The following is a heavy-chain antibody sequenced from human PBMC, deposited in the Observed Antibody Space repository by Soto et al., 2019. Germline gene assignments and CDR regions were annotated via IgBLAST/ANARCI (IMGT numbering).Heavy chain of an antibody. J-gene: IGHJ5*02. CDR1: GFTFSSYA. CDR3: GGGPGGERRNFDP. CDR2: ISGSGGST. Sequence: GGSLRLSCAASGFTFSSYAMSWVRQAPGKGLEWVSAISGSGGSTYYADSVKGRFTISRDNSKNTLYLQMNSLRAEDTALYYCGGGPGGERRNFDPGGGGTKVTVS. D-gene: IGHD3-9*01. V-gene: IGHV3-23*01.